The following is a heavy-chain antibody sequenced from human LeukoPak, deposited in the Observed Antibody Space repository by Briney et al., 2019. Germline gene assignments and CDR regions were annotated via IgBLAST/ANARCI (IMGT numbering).Heavy chain of an antibody. Sequence: GGSLRLSCAASGFTFSDYYMSWVRQAPGKGLEWVSAISVSGGSTYYADSVKGRFTISRDNSKSTLYLQMNSLRAEDTAVYYCATYSPRPGYFDYWGQGSLVTVSS. CDR2: ISVSGGST. D-gene: IGHD6-6*01. J-gene: IGHJ4*02. V-gene: IGHV3-23*01. CDR3: ATYSPRPGYFDY. CDR1: GFTFSDYY.